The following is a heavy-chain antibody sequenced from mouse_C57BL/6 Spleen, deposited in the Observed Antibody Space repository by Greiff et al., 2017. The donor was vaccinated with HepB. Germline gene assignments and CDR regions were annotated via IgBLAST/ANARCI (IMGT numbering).Heavy chain of an antibody. CDR3: ARAGYGNYDWYFDV. CDR1: GYSITSGYD. J-gene: IGHJ1*03. CDR2: ISYSGST. Sequence: EVKLEESGPGMVKPSQSLSLTCTVTGYSITSGYDWHWIRHFPGNKLEWMGYISYSGSTNYNPSLKSRISITHDTSKNHFFLKLNSVTTEDTATYYCARAGYGNYDWYFDVWGTGTTVTVSS. D-gene: IGHD2-10*02. V-gene: IGHV3-1*01.